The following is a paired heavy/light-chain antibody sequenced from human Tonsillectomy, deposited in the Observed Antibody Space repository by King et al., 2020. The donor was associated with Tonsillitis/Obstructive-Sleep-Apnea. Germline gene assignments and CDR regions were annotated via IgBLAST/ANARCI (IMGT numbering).Light chain of an antibody. CDR1: QSVRSN. CDR2: GAS. J-gene: IGKJ3*01. Sequence: EIVMTQSPATLSVSPGDRATLSCTASQSVRSNLAWYQQKPGQAPRLLIYGASTRATGIPARFSGSGSGTEFTLTISSLQSEDFAVYYCQQYNNWPPATFGPGTKVDIK. CDR3: QQYNNWPPAT. V-gene: IGKV3-15*01.
Heavy chain of an antibody. D-gene: IGHD2-21*02. Sequence: EVQLVESGGGLVQPGGSLRLSCAASGFTFSHYAMGWVRQAPGKGLEWVSAISGSGGSTYSADSVKGRFTISRDNSKNTLYLQMNSLRPEDTAVYYCAKGPILRVHDWYFDLWGRGTLVTVSS. CDR2: ISGSGGST. CDR1: GFTFSHYA. CDR3: AKGPILRVHDWYFDL. J-gene: IGHJ2*01. V-gene: IGHV3-23*04.